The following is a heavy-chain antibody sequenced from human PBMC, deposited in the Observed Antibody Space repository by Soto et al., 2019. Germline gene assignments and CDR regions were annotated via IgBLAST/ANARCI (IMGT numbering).Heavy chain of an antibody. CDR2: IYYSGST. Sequence: PSETLSLTCTVSGGSISSYYWSWIRQPPGKGLEWIGCIYYSGSTNYNPSLKSRVTISVDTSKNQFSLKLSSVTAADTAVYYCGRGTYSSSWYGWFDPWGQGTLVTVSS. CDR3: GRGTYSSSWYGWFDP. J-gene: IGHJ5*02. V-gene: IGHV4-59*01. D-gene: IGHD6-13*01. CDR1: GGSISSYY.